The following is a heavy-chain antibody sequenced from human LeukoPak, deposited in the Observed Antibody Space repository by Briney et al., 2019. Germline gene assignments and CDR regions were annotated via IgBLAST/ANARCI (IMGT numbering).Heavy chain of an antibody. Sequence: RSQTLSLTCAISGDSVSSNSAAWHWIRQSPSRGLQWLGRTYYRSKWYNDYAVSVRSRITINPDTSKNQFSLQLNSVTPEDTAVYFCARGRHGDHVSLSEYWGQGTLVTVSS. J-gene: IGHJ4*02. CDR3: ARGRHGDHVSLSEY. V-gene: IGHV6-1*01. CDR2: TYYRSKWYN. D-gene: IGHD3-10*02. CDR1: GDSVSSNSAA.